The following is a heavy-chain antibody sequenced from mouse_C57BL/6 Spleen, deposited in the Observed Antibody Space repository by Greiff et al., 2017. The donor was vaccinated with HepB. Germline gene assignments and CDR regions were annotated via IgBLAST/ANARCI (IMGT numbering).Heavy chain of an antibody. V-gene: IGHV1-87*01. J-gene: IGHJ1*03. CDR3: SEDSAVYYCASTVGYWYFDV. CDR1: YTFSRRVH. Sequence: QVQLQQSGPELARPWASVKISCQAFYTFSRRVHFAIRDTNYWMQWVKQRPGQGLEWIGASYPGNGDTSYNQKFKGRATLTADKSSSTAYMQLSSLTSEDSAVYYCASTVGYWYFDVWGTGTTVTVSS. D-gene: IGHD1-1*01. CDR2: GQGLEWIG.